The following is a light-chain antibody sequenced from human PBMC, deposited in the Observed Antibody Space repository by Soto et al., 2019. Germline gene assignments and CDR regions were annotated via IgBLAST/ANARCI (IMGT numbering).Light chain of an antibody. J-gene: IGLJ2*01. CDR2: EVS. Sequence: QSVLTQPASVSGSPGQSITISCTGTSSDVGGYKYVSWYQQHPGKAPKVMIYEVSNRPSGVSNRFSGSKSGNTASLTISGLHAEDEADYYCSSYTSSSTVVFGGGTKVTVL. V-gene: IGLV2-14*01. CDR1: SSDVGGYKY. CDR3: SSYTSSSTVV.